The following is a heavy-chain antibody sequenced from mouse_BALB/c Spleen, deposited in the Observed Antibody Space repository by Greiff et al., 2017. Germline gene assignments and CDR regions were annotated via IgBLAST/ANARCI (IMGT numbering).Heavy chain of an antibody. D-gene: IGHD3-1*01. CDR3: ARSGAARATTFAY. J-gene: IGHJ3*01. CDR1: GYTFTSYW. CDR2: IDPYNGGT. V-gene: IGHV1S135*01. Sequence: VQLQQPGAELVRPGASVKLSCKASGYTFTSYWINWVKQSHGKSLEWIGYIDPYNGGTSYNQKFKGKATLTVDKSSSTAFMHLNSLTSEDSAVYYCARSGAARATTFAYWGQGTLVTVSA.